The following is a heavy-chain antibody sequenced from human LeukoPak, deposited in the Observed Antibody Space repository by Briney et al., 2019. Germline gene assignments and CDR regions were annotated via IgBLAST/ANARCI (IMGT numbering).Heavy chain of an antibody. J-gene: IGHJ6*02. CDR2: IIPILGIA. CDR3: ARFREDRTPYNGMDV. CDR1: GGTFSSYA. Sequence: SVKVSCKASGGTFSSYAISWVRQAPGQGLEWMGRIIPILGIANYAQKFQGRVTITADKSTSTAYMELSSLRAEDMGVYYCARFREDRTPYNGMDVWGLGTTVTVSS. V-gene: IGHV1-69*04.